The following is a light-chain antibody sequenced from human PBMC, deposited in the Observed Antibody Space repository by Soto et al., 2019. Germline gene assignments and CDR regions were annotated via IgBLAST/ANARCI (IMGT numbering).Light chain of an antibody. J-gene: IGKJ1*01. Sequence: IVLTQSPGTRSVSPGERATLSWGASQSVSSRYLAWYQQKHGQAPRLLMYGASSRATGIPDRFSGSVSGTDGTITISSLKTEDGATYDCQQSYSIFWTFGQGTKVDIK. V-gene: IGKV3-20*01. CDR1: QSVSSRY. CDR2: GAS. CDR3: QQSYSIFWT.